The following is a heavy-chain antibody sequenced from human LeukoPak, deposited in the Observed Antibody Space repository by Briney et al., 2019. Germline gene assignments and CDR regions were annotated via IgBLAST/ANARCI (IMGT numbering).Heavy chain of an antibody. CDR3: AKVYSARTYYFDY. Sequence: PSETLSLTCTVSGGSISSSGYYWGWIRQTPGKGLEWIGSIYYSGSNYHNPSLKSRVSMSVDTSKNQFSLRLSSVTAADTAVYYCAKVYSARTYYFDYWGQGTLVTVSS. CDR2: IYYSGSN. V-gene: IGHV4-39*07. CDR1: GGSISSSGYY. J-gene: IGHJ4*02. D-gene: IGHD6-13*01.